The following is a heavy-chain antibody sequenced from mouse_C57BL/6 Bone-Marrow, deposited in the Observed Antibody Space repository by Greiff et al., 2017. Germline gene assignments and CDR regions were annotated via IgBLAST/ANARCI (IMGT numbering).Heavy chain of an antibody. V-gene: IGHV5-6*01. CDR2: ISSGGSYT. CDR3: ARPLITTVGDY. D-gene: IGHD1-1*01. J-gene: IGHJ2*01. Sequence: EVMLVESGGDLVKPGGSLKLSCAASGFTFSSYGMSWVRQTPDKRLEWVATISSGGSYTYYPDSVKGRFTISRDNAKNTLYLQMSRLKSEDTAMYYCARPLITTVGDYGGQGTTLTVSS. CDR1: GFTFSSYG.